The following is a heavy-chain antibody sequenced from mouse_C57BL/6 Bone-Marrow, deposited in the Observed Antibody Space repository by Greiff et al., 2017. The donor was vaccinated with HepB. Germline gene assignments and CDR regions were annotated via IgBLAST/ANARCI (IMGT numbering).Heavy chain of an antibody. CDR3: TSYDYGSSCCWYFDV. CDR2: IDPENGDT. J-gene: IGHJ1*03. D-gene: IGHD1-1*01. CDR1: GFNIKDDY. Sequence: VQLQQSGAELVRPGASVKLSCTASGFNIKDDYMHWVKQRPEQGLEWIGWIDPENGDTEYASKFQGKATITADTSSNTAYLQLSSLTSEDTAVYYCTSYDYGSSCCWYFDVWGTGTTVTVTS. V-gene: IGHV14-4*01.